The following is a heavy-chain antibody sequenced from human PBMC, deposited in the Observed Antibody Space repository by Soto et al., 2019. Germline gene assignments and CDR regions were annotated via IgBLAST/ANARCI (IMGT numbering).Heavy chain of an antibody. J-gene: IGHJ4*02. V-gene: IGHV4-61*01. Sequence: PSETLSLTCTVSGGSVSSGSYYWRWIRQPPGKGLEWIGYIYYSGSTNYNPSLKRRVTISVDTSKNQFSLKLSSVTAADTAVYYFPRAYYDILTGASGVYDYWGEGTLVTDSS. D-gene: IGHD3-9*01. CDR3: PRAYYDILTGASGVYDY. CDR1: GGSVSSGSYY. CDR2: IYYSGST.